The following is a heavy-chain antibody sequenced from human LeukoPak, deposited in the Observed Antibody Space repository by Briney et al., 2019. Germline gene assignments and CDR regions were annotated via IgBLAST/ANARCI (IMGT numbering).Heavy chain of an antibody. CDR3: AKIALSSNYGGNSPWDTQNY. CDR2: ISGSGGGT. CDR1: GFTFSSYA. D-gene: IGHD4-23*01. V-gene: IGHV3-23*01. J-gene: IGHJ4*02. Sequence: GGSLRLSCAASGFTFSSYAMSWVRQAPGKGPEWVSAISGSGGGTYYADSVKGRFTISRDNSKNTLYLQMNSLRAEDTAVYYCAKIALSSNYGGNSPWDTQNYWGQGTLVTVSS.